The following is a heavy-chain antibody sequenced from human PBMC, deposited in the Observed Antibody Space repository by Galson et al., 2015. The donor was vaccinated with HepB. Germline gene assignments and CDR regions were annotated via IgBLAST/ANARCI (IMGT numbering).Heavy chain of an antibody. V-gene: IGHV4-59*01. D-gene: IGHD1-26*01. J-gene: IGHJ4*02. CDR1: GGSISSYY. Sequence: ETLSLTCTVSGGSISSYYWTWIRQPPGKGLEWIGYIDYSGSTTYNPSLRSRVTISVDKSKNQFSLKLTSVTAADAAVYYCASGLGSDYFNYWGREPWSPSPQ. CDR2: IDYSGST. CDR3: ASGLGSDYFNY.